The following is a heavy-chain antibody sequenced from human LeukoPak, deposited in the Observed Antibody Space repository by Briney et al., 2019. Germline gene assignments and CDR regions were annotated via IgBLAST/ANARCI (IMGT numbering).Heavy chain of an antibody. V-gene: IGHV3-30*04. CDR2: ISNDGRKK. J-gene: IGHJ4*02. CDR3: ARDINVDGFYYFDY. Sequence: GGSLRLSCAVSGFTFSRYAMHWVRQAPGKGLEWVTVISNDGRKKNYADFVKGRFTISRDNSKNTLYLQMNSLRAEDTAVYYCARDINVDGFYYFDYWGQGTLVTVSS. D-gene: IGHD3-3*01. CDR1: GFTFSRYA.